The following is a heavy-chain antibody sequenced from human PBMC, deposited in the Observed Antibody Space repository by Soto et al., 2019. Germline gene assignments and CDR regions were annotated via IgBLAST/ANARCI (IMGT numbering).Heavy chain of an antibody. Sequence: GGSLRLSCAASGFTFSSYSMNWVRQAQGKGLEWVSSISSSSSYIYYADSVKGRFTISRDNAKNSPYLQMNSLRAEDTAVYYCARSDYDYVWGSYRYTAPYFQHWGQGTLVTVSS. D-gene: IGHD3-16*02. V-gene: IGHV3-21*01. J-gene: IGHJ1*01. CDR3: ARSDYDYVWGSYRYTAPYFQH. CDR2: ISSSSSYI. CDR1: GFTFSSYS.